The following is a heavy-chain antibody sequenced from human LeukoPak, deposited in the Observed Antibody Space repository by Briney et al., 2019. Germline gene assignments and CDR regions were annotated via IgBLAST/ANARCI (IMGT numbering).Heavy chain of an antibody. Sequence: SETLSLICTVSGGSISSGSYYWSWIRQPAGKGLEWIGRIYTSGSTNYNPSLKSRVTISVDTSKNQFSLKLSSVTAADTAVYYCARAWENGDSDPWGQGTLVTVSS. CDR3: ARAWENGDSDP. CDR2: IYTSGST. D-gene: IGHD4-17*01. V-gene: IGHV4-61*02. CDR1: GGSISSGSYY. J-gene: IGHJ5*02.